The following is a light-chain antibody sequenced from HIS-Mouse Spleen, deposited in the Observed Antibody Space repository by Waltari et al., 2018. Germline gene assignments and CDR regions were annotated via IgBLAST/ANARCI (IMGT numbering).Light chain of an antibody. CDR3: QSYDSSLSGHVV. J-gene: IGLJ2*01. CDR1: SSNIRAGYD. CDR2: GNS. V-gene: IGLV1-40*01. Sequence: QSVLTQPPSVSGSPGQRVTISCPGSSSNIRAGYDVHWSQQLPGTAPNLLIYGNSNRPSGVPDRFSGSKSGTSASLAITGLQAEDEADYYCQSYDSSLSGHVVFGGGTKLTVL.